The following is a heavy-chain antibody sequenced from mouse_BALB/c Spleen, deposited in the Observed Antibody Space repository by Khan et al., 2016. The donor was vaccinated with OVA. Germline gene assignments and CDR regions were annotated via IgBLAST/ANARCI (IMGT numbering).Heavy chain of an antibody. J-gene: IGHJ3*01. V-gene: IGHV5-6*01. CDR3: TRLAYYYGRGGFAY. D-gene: IGHD1-1*01. CDR1: GFTFSTYG. CDR2: VSTGGGYT. Sequence: EVQLVESGGDLVKPGGSLKLSCAASGFTFSTYGMSWVRQTPDKRLEWVATVSTGGGYTYYPDSVKGRFTISRDNAKNTLYLQMSGLKSEDTAMFYCTRLAYYYGRGGFAYWGQGTLGNGFA.